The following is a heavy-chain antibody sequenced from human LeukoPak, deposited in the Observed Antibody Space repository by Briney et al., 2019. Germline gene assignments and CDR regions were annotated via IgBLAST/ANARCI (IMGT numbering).Heavy chain of an antibody. Sequence: ASVKVSCKASGYTFSSYDINWVRQATGQGLEWMGWMNPNSGDTGYAQKFQGRVTMTRDTSISTAYMELSRLRSDDTAVYYCAATYYYGSGSYYLLGYWGQGTLVTVSS. CDR2: MNPNSGDT. J-gene: IGHJ4*02. V-gene: IGHV1-8*01. D-gene: IGHD3-10*01. CDR3: AATYYYGSGSYYLLGY. CDR1: GYTFSSYD.